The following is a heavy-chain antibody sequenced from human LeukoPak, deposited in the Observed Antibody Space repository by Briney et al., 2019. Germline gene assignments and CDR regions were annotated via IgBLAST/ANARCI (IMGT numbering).Heavy chain of an antibody. J-gene: IGHJ4*02. D-gene: IGHD2-15*01. CDR3: ASALGYCSGGSCPRV. CDR2: INPNSSGT. Sequence: ASVRVSCTASGYSFTGYYMYWVRQAPGQGLEWMGRINPNSSGTDYAQKFQGRVTMTRDTSIRTAYMELSSLRSDDTAVYYCASALGYCSGGSCPRVWGQGTLVTVSS. V-gene: IGHV1-2*06. CDR1: GYSFTGYY.